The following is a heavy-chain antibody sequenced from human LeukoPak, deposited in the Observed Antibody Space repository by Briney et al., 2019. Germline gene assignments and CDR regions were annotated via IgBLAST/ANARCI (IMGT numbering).Heavy chain of an antibody. CDR2: IYSGGST. V-gene: IGHV3-66*01. CDR3: ARASFYDILTGYYNYFDY. Sequence: GGSLRLSCAASGFTVSSNYMSWVRQAPGKGLEWVSVIYSGGSTYYADSVKGRFTISRDNSKNTLYLQMNSLRAEDTAVYYCARASFYDILTGYYNYFDYWGQGTLVTVSS. J-gene: IGHJ4*02. CDR1: GFTVSSNY. D-gene: IGHD3-9*01.